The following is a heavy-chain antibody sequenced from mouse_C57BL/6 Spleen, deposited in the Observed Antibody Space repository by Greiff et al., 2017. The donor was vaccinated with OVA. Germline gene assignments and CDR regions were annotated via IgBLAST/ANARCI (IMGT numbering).Heavy chain of an antibody. CDR1: GYTFTSYW. CDR2: IDPSDSET. V-gene: IGHV1-52*01. D-gene: IGHD1-1*01. CDR3: ARAFRYYGSSYWYFDV. Sequence: QVQLQQPGAELVRPGSSVKLSCKASGYTFTSYWMHWVKQRPIQGLEWVGNIDPSDSETHYNQKFKDKATLTVDKSSSTAYMQLSSLTSEDSAVYYCARAFRYYGSSYWYFDVWGTGTTVTVSS. J-gene: IGHJ1*03.